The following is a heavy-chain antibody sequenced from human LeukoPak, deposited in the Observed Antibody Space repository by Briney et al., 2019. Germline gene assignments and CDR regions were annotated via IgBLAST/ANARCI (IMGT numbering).Heavy chain of an antibody. Sequence: ASVKVSCKASGYTFTGYYMHWVRQAPGQGLEWMGWINPNSGGTNYAQKFQGRVTMTRDTSISTAYMELSRLRSDDTAVYYCARDPDDSSGYYGAEGNWFDPWGQGTLVTVSS. CDR2: INPNSGGT. V-gene: IGHV1-2*02. CDR3: ARDPDDSSGYYGAEGNWFDP. D-gene: IGHD3-22*01. J-gene: IGHJ5*02. CDR1: GYTFTGYY.